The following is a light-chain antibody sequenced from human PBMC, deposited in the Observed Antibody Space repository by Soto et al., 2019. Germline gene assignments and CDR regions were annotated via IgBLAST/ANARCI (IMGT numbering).Light chain of an antibody. Sequence: DIEMTQTPSSLSAYGGDIVTITCRPSQSISSYLNWYQHKPGKAPRLLIYGASSLQSGVPSRFSGSGSGTDFTLTINSLQPEDLATYYCQQSYNTPKYTFGQGAKVDIK. V-gene: IGKV1-39*01. CDR1: QSISSY. CDR3: QQSYNTPKYT. J-gene: IGKJ2*01. CDR2: GAS.